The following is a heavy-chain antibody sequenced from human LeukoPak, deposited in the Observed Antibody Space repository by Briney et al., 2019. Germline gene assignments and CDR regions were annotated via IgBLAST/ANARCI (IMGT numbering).Heavy chain of an antibody. Sequence: SETLSLTCTVSGGSISISRYYWSWIRQPAGKGLEWIGRIYTSGSTNYNPSLKSRVTMSVDTSKNQFSLKLSSVTAADTAVYYCARGPGTYEPNGLDYYYGMDVWGQGTTVTVSS. V-gene: IGHV4-4*07. CDR1: GGSISISRYY. CDR2: IYTSGST. CDR3: ARGPGTYEPNGLDYYYGMDV. D-gene: IGHD1-14*01. J-gene: IGHJ6*02.